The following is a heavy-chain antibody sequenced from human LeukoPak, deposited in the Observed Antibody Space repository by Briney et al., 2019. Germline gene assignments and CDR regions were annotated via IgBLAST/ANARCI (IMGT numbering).Heavy chain of an antibody. D-gene: IGHD2-2*02. CDR2: ISAYNDNT. V-gene: IGHV1-18*01. J-gene: IGHJ6*02. Sequence: ASVKVSCKASGYTFTSYGISWVRQAPGQGLEWMGWISAYNDNTNYAQKLQGRVTMTTDTSTSTAYMELRSLRSDDTAVYYCAREYCSSTSCYKNYYYYGMDVWGQGTTVTVSS. CDR3: AREYCSSTSCYKNYYYYGMDV. CDR1: GYTFTSYG.